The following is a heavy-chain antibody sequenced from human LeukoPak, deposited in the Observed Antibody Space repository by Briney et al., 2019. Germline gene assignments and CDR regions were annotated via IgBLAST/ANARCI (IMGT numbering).Heavy chain of an antibody. CDR2: ISYDGSNK. CDR1: GFTFSSYA. D-gene: IGHD2-21*01. CDR3: ARELEMIAPRMGDFDY. Sequence: PGRSLRLSCAASGFTFSSYAMHWVRQAPGKGLEWVAVISYDGSNKYYADSVKGRFTISRDNSKNTLYLQMNSLRAEDTAVYYCARELEMIAPRMGDFDYWGQGTLVTVSS. V-gene: IGHV3-30-3*01. J-gene: IGHJ4*02.